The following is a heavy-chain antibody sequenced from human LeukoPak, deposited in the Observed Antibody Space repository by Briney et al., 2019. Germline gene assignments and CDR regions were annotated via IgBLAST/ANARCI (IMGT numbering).Heavy chain of an antibody. CDR2: IQYDGSNK. J-gene: IGHJ4*02. CDR1: GFTFSSYG. V-gene: IGHV3-30*02. CDR3: AKDPYYDSSGYYLDY. Sequence: GGSLRLSCAASGFTFSSYGMHWVRQAPGKGLEWVAFIQYDGSNKYYADSVKGRFTISRDNSKNTLYLQMNSLRAEDTAVYYCAKDPYYDSSGYYLDYWGQGTLVTVSS. D-gene: IGHD3-22*01.